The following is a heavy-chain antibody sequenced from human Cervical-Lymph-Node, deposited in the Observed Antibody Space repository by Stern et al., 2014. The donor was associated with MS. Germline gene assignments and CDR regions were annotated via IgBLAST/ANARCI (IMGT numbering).Heavy chain of an antibody. CDR3: ARGGVIYTQDRNGFDV. V-gene: IGHV4-30-2*01. Sequence: VQLVESGSGQAKPSQTLSLTCAVSGGSISSGGSSWNWIRQPPGKGLEWIGFIYHSGSTYYNPSPKGRVFISADTCNHPVAPILRSVTAADTAVYYCARGGVIYTQDRNGFDVWGQGTMVTVSS. CDR1: GGSISSGGSS. D-gene: IGHD2-21*01. CDR2: IYHSGST. J-gene: IGHJ3*01.